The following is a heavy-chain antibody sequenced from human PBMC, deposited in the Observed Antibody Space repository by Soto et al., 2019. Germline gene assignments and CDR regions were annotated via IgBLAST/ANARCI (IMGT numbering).Heavy chain of an antibody. CDR2: IYSGGST. J-gene: IGHJ4*02. CDR3: ASRSGSYYWAVDY. CDR1: GFTVSSNY. V-gene: IGHV3-53*04. D-gene: IGHD3-10*01. Sequence: EVQLVESGGGLVQPGGPLRLSCAASGFTVSSNYMSWVRQAPGKGLEWVSVIYSGGSTYYADSVKGRFTISRHNSKNTLYLQMNSLRAEDTAVYYCASRSGSYYWAVDYWGQGTLVTVSS.